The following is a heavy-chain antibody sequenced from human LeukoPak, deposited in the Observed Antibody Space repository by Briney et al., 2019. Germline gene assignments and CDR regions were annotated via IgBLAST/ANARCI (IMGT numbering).Heavy chain of an antibody. Sequence: SETLSLTCTVSGGYIDSNSWTWIRQPPGKGLEWIGYIYYSGTTNYNPSLKSRVTMSVDMSKNQLSLKLSSVTAADTAVYYCAILSSSWKNWFDPWGQGTLVTVSS. J-gene: IGHJ5*02. CDR3: AILSSSWKNWFDP. CDR1: GGYIDSNS. CDR2: IYYSGTT. D-gene: IGHD6-13*01. V-gene: IGHV4-59*01.